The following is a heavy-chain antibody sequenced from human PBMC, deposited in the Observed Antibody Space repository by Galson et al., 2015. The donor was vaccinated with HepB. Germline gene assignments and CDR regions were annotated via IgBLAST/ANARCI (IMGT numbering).Heavy chain of an antibody. J-gene: IGHJ6*03. V-gene: IGHV3-9*01. Sequence: SLRLSCAASGFTFDDYAMHWVRQAPGKGLGWVSGISWNSGSIGYADSVKGRFTISRDNAKNSLYLQMNSLRAEDTALYYCAKAPYYYYYMDVWGKGTTVTVSS. CDR1: GFTFDDYA. CDR3: AKAPYYYYYMDV. CDR2: ISWNSGSI.